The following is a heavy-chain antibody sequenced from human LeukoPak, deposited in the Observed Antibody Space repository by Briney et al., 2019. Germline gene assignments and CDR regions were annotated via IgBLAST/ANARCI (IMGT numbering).Heavy chain of an antibody. D-gene: IGHD2-21*02. J-gene: IGHJ4*02. Sequence: TGGSLRLSCAASGFTFSSYAMSWVRQAPGKGLEWVSAISGSGGSTYYADSVKGRFTISRDNSKNTLYLQMNSLRAEDTAVYYCAKDRRGVVVTATLFDYWGQGTLVTVSS. CDR1: GFTFSSYA. V-gene: IGHV3-23*01. CDR2: ISGSGGST. CDR3: AKDRRGVVVTATLFDY.